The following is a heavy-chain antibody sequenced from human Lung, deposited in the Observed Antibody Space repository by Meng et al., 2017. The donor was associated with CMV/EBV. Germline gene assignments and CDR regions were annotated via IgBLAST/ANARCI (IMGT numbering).Heavy chain of an antibody. J-gene: IGHJ5*02. CDR1: GFTFSSYA. CDR2: ISYDGSNK. Sequence: GGSLRLXCAASGFTFSSYAMHWVRQAPGKGLEWVAVISYDGSNKYYADSVKGRFTISRDNSKNTLYLQMNSLRAEDTAVYYCARDGGYCSSTRCYEGGWFDPXGQGXLVTVSS. V-gene: IGHV3-30-3*01. D-gene: IGHD2-2*03. CDR3: ARDGGYCSSTRCYEGGWFDP.